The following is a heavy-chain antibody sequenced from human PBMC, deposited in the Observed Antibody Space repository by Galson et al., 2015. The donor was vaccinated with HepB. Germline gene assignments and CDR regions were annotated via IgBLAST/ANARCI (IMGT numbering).Heavy chain of an antibody. J-gene: IGHJ6*02. CDR1: GFTFGSYW. D-gene: IGHD2-21*02. CDR2: IKQDGSEK. Sequence: SLRLSCAASGFTFGSYWMSWVRQAPGKGLEWVANIKQDGSEKYYVDSVKGRFTISRDNAKNSLYLQMNSLRAEDTAVYYCARDSGAYCGGDCYSYYYYYYGLDVWGQGTTVTVSS. V-gene: IGHV3-7*03. CDR3: ARDSGAYCGGDCYSYYYYYYGLDV.